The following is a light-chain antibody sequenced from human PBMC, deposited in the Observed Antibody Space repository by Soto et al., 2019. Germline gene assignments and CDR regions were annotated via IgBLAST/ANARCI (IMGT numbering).Light chain of an antibody. CDR3: QHLRTYPFS. V-gene: IGKV1-9*01. Sequence: DIQLTQSPSFLSESVGDRVTVSCRASQDISTSLAWFQQKAGKVPQLLVYPASTLQDGVPSRFSGSGSGTYFTLTINNLQAEDFATYYCQHLRTYPFSFGQGTKLDIK. J-gene: IGKJ2*03. CDR2: PAS. CDR1: QDISTS.